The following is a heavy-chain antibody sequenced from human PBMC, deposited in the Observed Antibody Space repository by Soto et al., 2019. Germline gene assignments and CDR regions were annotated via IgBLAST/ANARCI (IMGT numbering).Heavy chain of an antibody. Sequence: GGSLRLSCAASGFTFSDYYMSWIRQAPGKGLEWVSYISSSGSTIYYADSVKGRFTISRDNAKNSLYLQMTSLRAENTAVYYCARVVAASYYFDYWGQGTLVTVSS. J-gene: IGHJ4*02. CDR2: ISSSGSTI. V-gene: IGHV3-11*01. CDR1: GFTFSDYY. CDR3: ARVVAASYYFDY. D-gene: IGHD2-15*01.